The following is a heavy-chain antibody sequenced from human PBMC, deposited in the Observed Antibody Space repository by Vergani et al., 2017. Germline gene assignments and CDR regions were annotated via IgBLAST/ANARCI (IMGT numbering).Heavy chain of an antibody. J-gene: IGHJ5*02. V-gene: IGHV4-61*01. CDR3: ARVGGITMVRGPLRNWFDP. CDR2: INHSGST. D-gene: IGHD3-10*01. Sequence: QVQLQESGPGLVKPSETLSLTCTVSGGSVSSGSYYWSWIRQPPGKGLEWIGEINHSGSTNYNPSLKSRVTISVDTAKNQCSLKLSSVTAADTAVYYCARVGGITMVRGPLRNWFDPWGQGTLVTVSS. CDR1: GGSVSSGSYY.